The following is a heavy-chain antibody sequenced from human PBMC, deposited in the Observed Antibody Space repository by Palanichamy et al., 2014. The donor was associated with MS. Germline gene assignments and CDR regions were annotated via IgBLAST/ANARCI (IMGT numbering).Heavy chain of an antibody. CDR1: GSSISSSSYY. D-gene: IGHD5-12*01. J-gene: IGHJ5*02. CDR2: IYYSGST. CDR3: ARYRWGYSGYANWFDP. Sequence: QLQLQESGPGLVKPSETLSLTCTVSGSSISSSSYYWGWIRQPPGKGLEWIGSIYYSGSTYYNPSLKSRVTISVDTSKNQFSLKLSSVTAADTAVYYCARYRWGYSGYANWFDPWGQGTLVTVSS. V-gene: IGHV4-39*01.